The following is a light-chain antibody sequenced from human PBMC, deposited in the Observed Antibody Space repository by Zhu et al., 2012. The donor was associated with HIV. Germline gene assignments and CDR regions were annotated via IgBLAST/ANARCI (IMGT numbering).Light chain of an antibody. CDR3: QHLTLYPT. CDR2: GAS. Sequence: DPVSITCRASQGINNHLAWYHQKPGKAPKLLIYGASILQSGVPSRFSGSGSGTEFTLTISSLQPEDFATYFCQHLTLYPTFGGGSKVEIK. J-gene: IGKJ4*01. V-gene: IGKV1-9*01. CDR1: QGINNH.